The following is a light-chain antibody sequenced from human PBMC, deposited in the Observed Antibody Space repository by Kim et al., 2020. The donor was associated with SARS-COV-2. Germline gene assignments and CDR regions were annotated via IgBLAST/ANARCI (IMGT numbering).Light chain of an antibody. Sequence: VMTQTPLSLSVTPGQPAAIACKSSQSLQHSDGKTHLHWYFQKPGQSPQLLIYDLSRRFSGVPDKFSGSGSGTDFTLTISHVEAEDVGVYYCMQGTHLPLTFGGGTKVDIK. V-gene: IGKV2-29*02. CDR1: QSLQHSDGKTH. CDR3: MQGTHLPLT. CDR2: DLS. J-gene: IGKJ4*01.